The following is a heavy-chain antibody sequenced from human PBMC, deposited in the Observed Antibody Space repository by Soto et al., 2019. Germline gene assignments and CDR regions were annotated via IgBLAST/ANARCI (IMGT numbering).Heavy chain of an antibody. CDR2: IHHRGSI. D-gene: IGHD3-9*01. V-gene: IGHV4-4*02. CDR1: GGSISSINW. CDR3: ARGEWAQSPLRYFDWLSNRPLLFDY. J-gene: IGHJ4*02. Sequence: PSETLSLTCAVSGGSISSINWWSWVRQPPGKGLEWIGEIHHRGSINYSPSLSSRLTISVDKSKNQFSLNLSSVTAADTAVYYCARGEWAQSPLRYFDWLSNRPLLFDYWGQGTLVTVSS.